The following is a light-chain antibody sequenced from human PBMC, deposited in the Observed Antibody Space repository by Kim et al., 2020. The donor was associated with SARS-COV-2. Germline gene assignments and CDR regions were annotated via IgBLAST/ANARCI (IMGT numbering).Light chain of an antibody. V-gene: IGKV3-11*01. CDR3: QQRSNWPPWT. Sequence: SPGESATLSCRASQSVSSYLAWYQQKPGQAPRLLIYDTSNRATGIQARFSGSGSGTDFTLTISSLEPEDFAVYYCQQRSNWPPWTFGQGTKVDIK. CDR1: QSVSSY. J-gene: IGKJ1*01. CDR2: DTS.